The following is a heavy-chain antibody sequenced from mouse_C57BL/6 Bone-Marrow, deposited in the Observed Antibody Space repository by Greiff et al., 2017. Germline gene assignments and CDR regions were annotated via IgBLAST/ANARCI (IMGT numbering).Heavy chain of an antibody. CDR2: IYPTSGRT. J-gene: IGHJ2*01. V-gene: IGHV1-55*01. D-gene: IGHD4-1*01. CDR1: GYTFTSYW. CDR3: ARSGPLGRRFDY. Sequence: VQLQQPGAELVKPGASVKMSCKASGYTFTSYWITWVKQRPGQGLEWIGDIYPTSGRTNYNEKFKSKAILNVDTSSNTASMQLSSLTSEVSAVFSGARSGPLGRRFDYWGQGTTLTVSS.